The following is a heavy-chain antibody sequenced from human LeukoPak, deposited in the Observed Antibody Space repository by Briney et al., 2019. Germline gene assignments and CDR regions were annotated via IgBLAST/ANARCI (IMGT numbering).Heavy chain of an antibody. J-gene: IGHJ4*02. D-gene: IGHD4-23*01. CDR3: ARAAVVTPADY. Sequence: GGSLRLSCAASGFTFSSYEMNWVRQAPGKGLEWVSYISSSSSTIYYADPVKGRFTISRDNAKNSLYLQMNSLRAEDTAVYYCARAAVVTPADYWGQGTLVTVSS. CDR2: ISSSSSTI. V-gene: IGHV3-48*01. CDR1: GFTFSSYE.